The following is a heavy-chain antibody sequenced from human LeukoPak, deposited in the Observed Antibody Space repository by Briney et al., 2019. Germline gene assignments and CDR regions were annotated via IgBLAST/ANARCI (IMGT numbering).Heavy chain of an antibody. D-gene: IGHD4-23*01. CDR2: IYGSEST. J-gene: IGHJ5*01. Sequence: SETLSLTCAVSGYPLGRNYFWGWVRQPPGKRLEWIGRIYGSESTTYNPSLMNRVTISVDTSRNHLSLQLTSATAADTAVYYCARYDSRGSASTRFDSWGQGILVTNSS. V-gene: IGHV4-38-2*01. CDR1: GYPLGRNYF. CDR3: ARYDSRGSASTRFDS.